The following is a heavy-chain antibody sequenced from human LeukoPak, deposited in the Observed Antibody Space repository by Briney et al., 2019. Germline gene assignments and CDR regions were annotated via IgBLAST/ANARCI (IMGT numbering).Heavy chain of an antibody. J-gene: IGHJ4*02. D-gene: IGHD3-22*01. CDR2: ISGDGGST. CDR3: AKVLGYYDSSGYYQEGGFDY. V-gene: IGHV3-43*02. CDR1: GFTFDDYA. Sequence: GGSLRLSCAASGFTFDDYAMHWVRQAPGKGLKWVSLISGDGGSTYYADSVKGRFTISRDNSKNSLYLRMSSLRTEDTALYYCAKVLGYYDSSGYYQEGGFDYWGQGTLVTVSS.